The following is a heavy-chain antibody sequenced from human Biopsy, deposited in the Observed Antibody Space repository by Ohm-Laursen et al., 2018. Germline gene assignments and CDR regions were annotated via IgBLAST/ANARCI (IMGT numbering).Heavy chain of an antibody. V-gene: IGHV3-23*01. J-gene: IGHJ3*01. CDR3: SKLGGDPAPFDRASDV. CDR1: GFTFSDYY. D-gene: IGHD2-21*02. CDR2: IGGGGSPT. Sequence: SLRLSCAASGFTFSDYYMSWVRQAPGKVLEWVSAIGGGGSPTLYADSVKGRFTISRDDSKNTLYLQMNSLRVEDTAVYFCSKLGGDPAPFDRASDVWSRGTKVTVSS.